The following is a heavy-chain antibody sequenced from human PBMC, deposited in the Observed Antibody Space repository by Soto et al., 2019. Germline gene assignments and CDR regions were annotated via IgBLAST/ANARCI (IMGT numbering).Heavy chain of an antibody. Sequence: QVQLLESGPGLVKASQTLSLTCSISVGSISSGGYYWSWVRQRPGKGLEWIGYIYFNENTYYNPSLKTRVTISAGTSKSQFSLRLSSVTAADAAVYYCARQITMVRGIDFWGPGISVSVSS. CDR2: IYFNENT. CDR3: ARQITMVRGIDF. V-gene: IGHV4-31*03. CDR1: VGSISSGGYY. D-gene: IGHD3-10*01. J-gene: IGHJ4*02.